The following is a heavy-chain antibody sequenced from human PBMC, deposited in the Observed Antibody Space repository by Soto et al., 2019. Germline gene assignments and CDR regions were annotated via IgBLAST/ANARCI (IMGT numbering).Heavy chain of an antibody. Sequence: PGGSLRLSCAASGFTFSSYGMHWVRQAPGKGLEWVAVIWYDGSNKYYADSVKGRFTISRDNSKNTLYLQMDSVRAEDTAVYYCARDDTASQFDPWGQGTLVTVSS. CDR1: GFTFSSYG. D-gene: IGHD5-18*01. CDR3: ARDDTASQFDP. CDR2: IWYDGSNK. V-gene: IGHV3-33*01. J-gene: IGHJ5*02.